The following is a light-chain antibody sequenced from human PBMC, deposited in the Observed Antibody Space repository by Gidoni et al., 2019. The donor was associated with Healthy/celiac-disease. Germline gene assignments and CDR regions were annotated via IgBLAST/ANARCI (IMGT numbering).Light chain of an antibody. CDR1: QRVSSN. Sequence: EVVMTQPPATLSVSPGARATLSCRVSQRVSSNLAWYQQKPGQAPRLLIHGASTRATGVPARVSGSGSGTEFTLTISSLQSEDSAIYYCQQYNNWPPWTFGQGTKVEIK. V-gene: IGKV3-15*01. CDR2: GAS. J-gene: IGKJ1*01. CDR3: QQYNNWPPWT.